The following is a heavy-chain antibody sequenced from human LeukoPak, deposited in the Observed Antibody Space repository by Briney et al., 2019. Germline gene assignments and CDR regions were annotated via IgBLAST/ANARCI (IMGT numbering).Heavy chain of an antibody. CDR1: GGSISSSSYY. V-gene: IGHV4-39*01. J-gene: IGHJ2*01. D-gene: IGHD4-17*01. CDR2: IYYSGST. CDR3: ARRPYYGDYGYFDL. Sequence: SETLSLTCTVSGGSISSSSYYWGWIRQPPGKGLEWIGSIYYSGSTYYNPSLKSRVTISVDTPKNQFSLKLSSVTAADTAVYYCARRPYYGDYGYFDLWGRGTLVTVSS.